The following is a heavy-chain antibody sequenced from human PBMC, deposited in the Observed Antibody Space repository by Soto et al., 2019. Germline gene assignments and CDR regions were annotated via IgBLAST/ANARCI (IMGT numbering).Heavy chain of an antibody. CDR1: GFPFSSFG. J-gene: IGHJ6*02. D-gene: IGHD1-1*01. CDR3: SRSRPTERRDYYYYGMDV. CDR2: ISNDGSNQ. V-gene: IGHV3-30*03. Sequence: PGGSLRLSCFVSGFPFSSFGMHWVRQAPGKGLEWVSSISNDGSNQHYADSVKGRFTISRDNSKNTVYLQLNSLRGEDTAVYYCSRSRPTERRDYYYYGMDVWGQGTPVTVSS.